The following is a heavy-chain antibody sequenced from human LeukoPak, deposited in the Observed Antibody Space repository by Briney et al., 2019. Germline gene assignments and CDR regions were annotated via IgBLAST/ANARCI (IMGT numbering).Heavy chain of an antibody. J-gene: IGHJ6*03. D-gene: IGHD5-24*01. CDR1: GFTFINYG. V-gene: IGHV3-23*01. CDR2: ISGSGGST. CDR3: AKVYGYNPYYYYYMDV. Sequence: PGGSLRLSCAASGFTFINYGMSWVRQAPGKGLEWVSAISGSGGSTYYTDSAKGRFTISRDNSKNTLYLEMNSLRVEDTAVYSCAKVYGYNPYYYYYMDVWGKGTTVTISS.